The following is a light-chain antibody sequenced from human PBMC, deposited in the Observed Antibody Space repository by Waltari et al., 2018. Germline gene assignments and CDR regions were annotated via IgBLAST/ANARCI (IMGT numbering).Light chain of an antibody. CDR1: SSDVGSYNL. V-gene: IGLV2-23*02. CDR2: EVS. Sequence: QSALTQPASVSGSPGQSITISCTGTSSDVGSYNLVPWSEQHPGKAPKFMIYEVSKRPSGVSNRFSGSKSGNTASLTISGLQAEDEADYYCCSYAGSSTFVVFGGGTKLTVL. CDR3: CSYAGSSTFVV. J-gene: IGLJ2*01.